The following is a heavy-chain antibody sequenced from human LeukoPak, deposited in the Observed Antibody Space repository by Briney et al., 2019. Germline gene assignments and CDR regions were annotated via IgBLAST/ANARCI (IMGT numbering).Heavy chain of an antibody. CDR3: ARLRYDILTGCFDY. V-gene: IGHV4-39*01. J-gene: IGHJ4*02. Sequence: PSETLSLTCTVSGGSISSSSYYWGWIRQPPGKGLEWIGTVPNSGTTHYHPSLKSRVTIFEDTSKNQFSLKLSSVTAADTAVYYCARLRYDILTGCFDYWGQGTLVTVSS. CDR1: GGSISSSSYY. D-gene: IGHD3-9*01. CDR2: VPNSGTT.